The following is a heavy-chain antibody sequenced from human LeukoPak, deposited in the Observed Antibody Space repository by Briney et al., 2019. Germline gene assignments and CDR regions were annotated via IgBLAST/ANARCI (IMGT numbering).Heavy chain of an antibody. CDR1: GFTFSSYS. V-gene: IGHV3-21*01. D-gene: IGHD3-3*01. Sequence: GGSLRLSCAASGFTFSSYSMNWVRQAPGKGLEWVSSISSSSSYIYYADSVKGRFTISRDNAKNSLYLQMNSLRAEDTAVYYCARDRVRFLEWSHNHDAFDIWGPGTMVTVSS. CDR3: ARDRVRFLEWSHNHDAFDI. J-gene: IGHJ3*02. CDR2: ISSSSSYI.